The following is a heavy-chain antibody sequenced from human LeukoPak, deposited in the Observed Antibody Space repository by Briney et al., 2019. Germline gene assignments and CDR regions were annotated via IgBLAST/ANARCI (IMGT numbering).Heavy chain of an antibody. CDR1: GFTFSSYS. CDR2: ISSSSSTI. V-gene: IGHV3-48*01. Sequence: GGSLRLSCAASGFTFSSYSMNWVRQAPGKGLEWVSDISSSSSTIYYADSVKGRFTISRDNAKKSLYLEMNSLRAEDTAVYYCARTYYDFWSGYYSHEGNPFDYWGQGTLVTVSS. D-gene: IGHD3-3*01. J-gene: IGHJ4*02. CDR3: ARTYYDFWSGYYSHEGNPFDY.